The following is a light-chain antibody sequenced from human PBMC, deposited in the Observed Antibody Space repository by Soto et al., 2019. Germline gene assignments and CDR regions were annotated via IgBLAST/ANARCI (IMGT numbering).Light chain of an antibody. CDR1: SSDIGSYDH. CDR2: AVS. Sequence: QSVLTQPASVSGSPEQSITMSCSGTSSDIGSYDHVAWYQQFPGKSPKLIIYAVSDRPSGVSDRFSGSKSGISASLTISGLQTEDEADYYCISYTDRQSYLFGTGTKVTVL. J-gene: IGLJ1*01. V-gene: IGLV2-14*03. CDR3: ISYTDRQSYL.